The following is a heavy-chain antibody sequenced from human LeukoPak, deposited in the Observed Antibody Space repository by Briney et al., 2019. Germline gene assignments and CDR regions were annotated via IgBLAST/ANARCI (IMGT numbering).Heavy chain of an antibody. CDR1: GGSVSSSF. CDR2: IYNRGST. CDR3: ARDRGSSGWYGEGYFDY. Sequence: SETLSLTCTVSGGSVSSSFWSWIRQPPGKRLEWIGYIYNRGSTNYNPSLKSRVTISVDTTKNQFSLKLTSVTAADTAVYYCARDRGSSGWYGEGYFDYWGQGILVTVSP. D-gene: IGHD6-19*01. V-gene: IGHV4-59*02. J-gene: IGHJ4*02.